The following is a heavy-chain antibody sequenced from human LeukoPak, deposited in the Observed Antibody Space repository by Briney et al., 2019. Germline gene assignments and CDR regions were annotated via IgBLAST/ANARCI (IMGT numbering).Heavy chain of an antibody. V-gene: IGHV1-69*05. CDR3: ASSPRIVGRLDYYYYMDV. D-gene: IGHD6-6*01. J-gene: IGHJ6*03. CDR1: GLTLSTYA. CDR2: IIPMFGSA. Sequence: ASVKVSCKASGLTLSTYAISWVRQAPGQGLELMGGIIPMFGSAHYAQKFQDRVPITTDESTTIAYMELSSLRSEDTAVYYCASSPRIVGRLDYYYYMDVWGKGTTVTVSS.